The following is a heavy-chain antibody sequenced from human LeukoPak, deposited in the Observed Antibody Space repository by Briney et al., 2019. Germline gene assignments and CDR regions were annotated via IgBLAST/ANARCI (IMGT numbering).Heavy chain of an antibody. J-gene: IGHJ6*02. CDR3: AKDLGLQLNYYYYGMDV. CDR1: GFTFSSYA. CDR2: ISGSGGST. D-gene: IGHD5-18*01. Sequence: GGSLRLSCAASGFTFSSYAMSWVRQAPGKGLEWVSGISGSGGSTFYADSVKGRFTISRDNSKNTLYLQMNSLRAEDTAVYYCAKDLGLQLNYYYYGMDVWGQGTTVTVSS. V-gene: IGHV3-23*01.